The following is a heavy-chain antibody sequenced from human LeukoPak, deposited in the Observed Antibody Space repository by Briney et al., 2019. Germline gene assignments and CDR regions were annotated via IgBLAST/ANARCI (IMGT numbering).Heavy chain of an antibody. CDR1: GYTFTGYY. Sequence: ASVKVSCKASGYTFTGYYMHWVRQAPGQGLDGMGWINPNSGGTNYAQKFQGRVTMTRDTSISTAYMELSRLRSDATAVYYCARDWGYGDYDVYWGKGTLVTVSS. CDR2: INPNSGGT. J-gene: IGHJ4*02. V-gene: IGHV1-2*02. D-gene: IGHD4-17*01. CDR3: ARDWGYGDYDVY.